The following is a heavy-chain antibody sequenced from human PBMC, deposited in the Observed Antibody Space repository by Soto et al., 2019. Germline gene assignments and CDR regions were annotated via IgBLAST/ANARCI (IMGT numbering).Heavy chain of an antibody. J-gene: IGHJ2*01. CDR1: GCTFTNYG. D-gene: IGHD2-15*01. V-gene: IGHV1-18*01. CDR3: ARCYCSVGSCYSCWHFDL. Sequence: QVPLVQSGSEVKKPGASVKVSCKASGCTFTNYGMSWVRQAPGQGLEWMGWISAYNGNTNHAQNFQGRVTMTTDTSTNTAYMELRSLRSDDTAVYYCARCYCSVGSCYSCWHFDLWGRGALVTVSS. CDR2: ISAYNGNT.